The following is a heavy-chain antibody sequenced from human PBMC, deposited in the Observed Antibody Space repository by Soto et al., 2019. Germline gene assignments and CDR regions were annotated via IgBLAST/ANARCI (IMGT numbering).Heavy chain of an antibody. CDR3: ARGDGLYYDNSGSYSSYGMDV. V-gene: IGHV4-4*07. J-gene: IGHJ6*02. Sequence: PSETLSLTCTVSGGSINSHYWTWIRQPAGKGLEWIGRIYFTGSTTYNPSLKSRVTMSVATSKNQFFLRLNSVTAADSAVYYCARGDGLYYDNSGSYSSYGMDVWGQGTTVTVSS. CDR2: IYFTGST. CDR1: GGSINSHY. D-gene: IGHD3-22*01.